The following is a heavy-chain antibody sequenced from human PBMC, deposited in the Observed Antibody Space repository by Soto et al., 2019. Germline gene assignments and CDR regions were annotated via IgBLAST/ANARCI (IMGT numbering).Heavy chain of an antibody. CDR3: ARGECSSVYCFTRWALDF. CDR2: ISHSGTT. CDR1: GGSFSGYY. J-gene: IGHJ3*01. Sequence: QVQLQQWGAGLLKPSETLSLTCEVHGGSFSGYYWTWIRQTPGKGLEWIGEISHSGTTNYQPSLTSRATISADPSKKEFSLNLTSVTAADSGVYYCARGECSSVYCFTRWALDFWGQGTVVTVSS. V-gene: IGHV4-34*01. D-gene: IGHD2-2*01.